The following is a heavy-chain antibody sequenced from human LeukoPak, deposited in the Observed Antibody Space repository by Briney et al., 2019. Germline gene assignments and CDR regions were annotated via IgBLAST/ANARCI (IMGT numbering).Heavy chain of an antibody. V-gene: IGHV4-59*01. J-gene: IGHJ6*02. D-gene: IGHD6-19*01. Sequence: KPSETLSLTCTVSGGSISSYYWSWLRQPPGKGLEWLGYIYYSGSTNYNPSLKSRVTISVDTSKNQFSLKLSSVTAADTAVYYCARDIGTVAGQLGPYYYYYYGMDVWGQGTTVTVSS. CDR3: ARDIGTVAGQLGPYYYYYYGMDV. CDR2: IYYSGST. CDR1: GGSISSYY.